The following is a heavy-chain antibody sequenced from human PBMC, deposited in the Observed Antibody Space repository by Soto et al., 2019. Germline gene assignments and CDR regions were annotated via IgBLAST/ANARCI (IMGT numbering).Heavy chain of an antibody. Sequence: QVQLVQSGAEVKKSGASVKVSCKASGYTFTSHDINWVRQATGQGLEWMGWMNPNSGNTGYAQKFQGRVTMTRNTAIRTAYRELRSLRSEDTAVYYCARWDYGYYARVDYWGQGTLVTVSS. J-gene: IGHJ4*02. V-gene: IGHV1-8*01. D-gene: IGHD4-17*01. CDR3: ARWDYGYYARVDY. CDR1: GYTFTSHD. CDR2: MNPNSGNT.